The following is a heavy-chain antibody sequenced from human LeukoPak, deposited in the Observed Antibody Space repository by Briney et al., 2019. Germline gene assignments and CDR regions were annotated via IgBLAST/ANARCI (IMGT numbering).Heavy chain of an antibody. CDR2: IYHSGST. D-gene: IGHD2-2*01. V-gene: IGHV4-30-2*01. CDR3: ARVSCSSTSCSGLDY. J-gene: IGHJ4*02. Sequence: SQTLSLTCTVSGGSISSGGYYWSWIRQPPGKGLEWIGYIYHSGSTYYNPSLKSRVTISVDTSKNQFSLKLSSVTAADTAVYYCARVSCSSTSCSGLDYWGQGTLVTVSS. CDR1: GGSISSGGYY.